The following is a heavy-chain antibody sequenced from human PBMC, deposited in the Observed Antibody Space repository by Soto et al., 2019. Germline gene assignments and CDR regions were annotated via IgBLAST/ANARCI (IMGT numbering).Heavy chain of an antibody. CDR1: EFTFSSYG. D-gene: IGHD3-10*01. J-gene: IGHJ4*02. CDR3: ASGEYYYGSGGLDY. Sequence: ESGGGVVQPGRSLRLSCAASEFTFSSYGMHWVRQAPGKGLEWVAVIWYDGSNKYYADSVKGRFTISRDNSKNTLYLQMNSLRAEDTAVYYCASGEYYYGSGGLDYWGQGTLVTVSS. V-gene: IGHV3-33*01. CDR2: IWYDGSNK.